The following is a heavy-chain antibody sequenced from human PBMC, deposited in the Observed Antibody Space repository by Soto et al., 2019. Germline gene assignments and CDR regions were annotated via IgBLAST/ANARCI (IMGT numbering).Heavy chain of an antibody. J-gene: IGHJ4*02. D-gene: IGHD6-13*01. CDR1: GCTFSSYA. CDR2: ISYDGSNK. V-gene: IGHV3-30-3*01. Sequence: GGSLRLSCAASGCTFSSYAMHWVSQAPGKGLEWVAVISYDGSNKYYADSVKGRFTISRDNSKNTLYLQMNSLRAEDTAVYYCARDRYPSIAAAGTGYFDYWGQGTLVTVS. CDR3: ARDRYPSIAAAGTGYFDY.